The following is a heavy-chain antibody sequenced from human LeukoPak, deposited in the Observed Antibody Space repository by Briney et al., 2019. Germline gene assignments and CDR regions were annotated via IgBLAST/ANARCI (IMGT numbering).Heavy chain of an antibody. CDR3: ARDRERFLESPLFFDY. CDR1: GYTFTGYY. D-gene: IGHD3-3*01. J-gene: IGHJ4*02. V-gene: IGHV1-2*02. CDR2: INPNSGGT. Sequence: EASVKVSCKASGYTFTGYYMHWVRQAPGQGLEWMGWINPNSGGTNYAQKFQGRVTMTRDTSISTAYMELSRLRSDDTAVYYCARDRERFLESPLFFDYWGQGTLVTVSS.